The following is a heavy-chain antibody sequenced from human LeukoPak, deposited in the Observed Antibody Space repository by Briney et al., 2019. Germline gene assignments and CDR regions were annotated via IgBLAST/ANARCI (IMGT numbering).Heavy chain of an antibody. CDR1: GFAFSSYA. CDR2: ISGSGGST. CDR3: AKGVGITIFGVVNDY. J-gene: IGHJ4*02. D-gene: IGHD3-3*01. V-gene: IGHV3-23*01. Sequence: GGSLRLSCAASGFAFSSYAMSWVRQAPGKGLEWVSAISGSGGSTYYADSVKGRFTISRDNSKNTLYLQMNSLRAEDTAVYYCAKGVGITIFGVVNDYWGQGTLVTVSS.